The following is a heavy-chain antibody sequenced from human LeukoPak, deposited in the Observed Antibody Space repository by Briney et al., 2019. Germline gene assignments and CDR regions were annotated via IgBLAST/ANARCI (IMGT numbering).Heavy chain of an antibody. D-gene: IGHD2-15*01. CDR3: ARRGGLYCSGGRGYHYYFDY. J-gene: IGHJ4*02. Sequence: SYALPLTGIGTGGYNTSYYRSWLRQRPGKGLDGNGYIYYNWSTKYSPYLKSRVTISVETSENQFFLKLRSVTAADTAVYYCARRGGLYCSGGRGYHYYFDYWGQGTLVTVSS. CDR1: GGYNTSYY. V-gene: IGHV4-59*08. CDR2: IYYNWST.